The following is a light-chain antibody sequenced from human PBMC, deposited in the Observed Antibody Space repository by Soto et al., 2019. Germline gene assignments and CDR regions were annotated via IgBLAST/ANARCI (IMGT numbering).Light chain of an antibody. CDR3: QSYDSSLSGYVV. J-gene: IGLJ2*01. CDR1: SSNIGAGYD. CDR2: GNS. V-gene: IGLV1-40*01. Sequence: QSVLTQPPSVSGAPGQRVTISCTESSSNIGAGYDVHWYQQLPRTAPKLLIYGNSNRPSGVPDRFSDSKSGTSASLAITGLQAEDEADYYCQSYDSSLSGYVVFGGGTKLTVL.